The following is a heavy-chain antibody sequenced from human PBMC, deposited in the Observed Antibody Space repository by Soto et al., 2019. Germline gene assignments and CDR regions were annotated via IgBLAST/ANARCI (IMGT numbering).Heavy chain of an antibody. D-gene: IGHD6-13*01. J-gene: IGHJ3*02. CDR3: ATLRSAAGSQDAFDI. CDR2: IYPGGTNI. Sequence: ASVKVSCKAIGYSFTSHYMHWVRQAPGQGLEWMGTIYPGGTNIAYAQKFQGRVTMTKDTSTTTVYMELNSLTSEDTAVYYCATLRSAAGSQDAFDIWGQGTMVT. CDR1: GYSFTSHY. V-gene: IGHV1-46*01.